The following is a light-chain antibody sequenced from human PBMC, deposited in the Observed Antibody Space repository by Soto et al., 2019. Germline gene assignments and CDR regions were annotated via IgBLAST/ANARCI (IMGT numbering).Light chain of an antibody. V-gene: IGKV1-9*01. Sequence: DIQLTQSPSFLSASVGDRVTITCRASQGISSYLAWYQQKPGKAPKLLLYAASTLQSGVPSRFSGSGSGTEFSLTISSLQSEDFATYYCQQLNSYPYTFGQGTKLEIK. J-gene: IGKJ2*01. CDR2: AAS. CDR1: QGISSY. CDR3: QQLNSYPYT.